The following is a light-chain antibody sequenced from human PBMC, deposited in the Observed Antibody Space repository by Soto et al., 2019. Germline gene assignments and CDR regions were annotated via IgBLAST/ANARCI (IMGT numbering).Light chain of an antibody. CDR2: GAS. Sequence: EIVLTQSPGTLSLSPGERATLSCRASQSVSNNYLAWYQQKPGQAPRLLIYGASNRATGIPDRFSGSGSGTDFTLTISSLQPEDFATYYCQQLSSYPLTFGGGTKVDIK. V-gene: IGKV3-20*01. CDR3: QQLSSYPLT. CDR1: QSVSNNY. J-gene: IGKJ4*01.